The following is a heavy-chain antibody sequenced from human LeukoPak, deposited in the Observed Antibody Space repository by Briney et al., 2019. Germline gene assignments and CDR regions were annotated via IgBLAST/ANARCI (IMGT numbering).Heavy chain of an antibody. V-gene: IGHV3-23*01. D-gene: IGHD3-10*01. J-gene: IGHJ4*02. CDR2: ISGSGGST. CDR1: GFPFNSYA. CDR3: AKPAHYYGSGSYGY. Sequence: GGSLRLSCAVSGFPFNSYAMSWVRQAPGKGLEWVSAISGSGGSTYYADSVKGRFTISRDNSKNTLYLQMNSLRAEDTAVYYCAKPAHYYGSGSYGYWGQGTLVTVSS.